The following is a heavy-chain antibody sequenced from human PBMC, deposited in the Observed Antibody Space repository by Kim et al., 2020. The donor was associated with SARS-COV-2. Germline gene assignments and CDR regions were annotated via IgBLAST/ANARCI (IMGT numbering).Heavy chain of an antibody. CDR1: GFTFSSYG. V-gene: IGHV3-48*02. J-gene: IGHJ4*02. D-gene: IGHD2-8*01. CDR3: ARDNNGADY. Sequence: GESLRLSCAASGFTFSSYGMNWVRQAPGKGLEWVSFITSSGAIYYGDSVKGRFTISRDNAKNSLFLQMNSLRDEDTAVYYCARDNNGADYWGQGTLVTVSS. CDR2: ITSSGAI.